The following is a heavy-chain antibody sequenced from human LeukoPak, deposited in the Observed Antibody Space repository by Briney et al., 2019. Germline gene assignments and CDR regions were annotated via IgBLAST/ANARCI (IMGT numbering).Heavy chain of an antibody. D-gene: IGHD4-17*01. CDR1: GGSISSYY. CDR2: IYTSGST. J-gene: IGHJ4*02. V-gene: IGHV4-4*07. CDR3: ARVSFTYGPLDS. Sequence: SETLSLTCTVSGGSISSYYWSWIRQPAGKGLEWIGRIYTSGSTNYNPSLKSRVTMSVDTSKNQFSLKLSPVTAADTAVYYCARVSFTYGPLDSWGPGILVTVSS.